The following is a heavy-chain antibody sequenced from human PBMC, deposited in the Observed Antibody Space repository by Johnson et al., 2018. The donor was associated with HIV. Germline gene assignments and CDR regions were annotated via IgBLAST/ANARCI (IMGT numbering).Heavy chain of an antibody. D-gene: IGHD6-19*01. J-gene: IGHJ3*02. CDR2: IRYDGSNK. Sequence: QVKLVESGGGVVQPGGSLRLSCAASGFTFSSYGMHWVRQAPGKGLEWVAFIRYDGSNKYYADSVKGRFTISRDNSKNTLYLQMNSLRAEDTAVYYCAKVTGYSSGWFLDAFDIWGQGTMVTVSS. V-gene: IGHV3-30*02. CDR3: AKVTGYSSGWFLDAFDI. CDR1: GFTFSSYG.